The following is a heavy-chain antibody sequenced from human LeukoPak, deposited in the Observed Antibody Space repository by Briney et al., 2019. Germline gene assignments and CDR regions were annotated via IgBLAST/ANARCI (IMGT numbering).Heavy chain of an antibody. J-gene: IGHJ4*02. CDR2: ISAYNGNT. Sequence: GASVKVSCKASDDTFTSYGISWVRQAPGQGLEWMGWISAYNGNTNYAQKLQGRVTTTTDTSTSTAYMELRSLRSDDTAVYYCARAGRGVYCGGDCYPDYWGQGTLVTVSS. CDR1: DDTFTSYG. V-gene: IGHV1-18*01. D-gene: IGHD2-21*02. CDR3: ARAGRGVYCGGDCYPDY.